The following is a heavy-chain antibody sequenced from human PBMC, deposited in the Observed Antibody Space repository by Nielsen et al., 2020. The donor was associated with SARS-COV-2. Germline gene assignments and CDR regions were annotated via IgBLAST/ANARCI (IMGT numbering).Heavy chain of an antibody. V-gene: IGHV3-15*01. D-gene: IGHD2-2*02. CDR3: AKDRAIFMIYFTRGGPDF. J-gene: IGHJ4*02. Sequence: GESLKISCAASGFTFSNAWMSWVRQAPGKGLEWVGRIKSKTDGGTTDYAAPVKGRFTISRDDSKNTLYLQMNSLKTEDTAVYYCAKDRAIFMIYFTRGGPDFWGQGTLVTVSS. CDR1: GFTFSNAW. CDR2: IKSKTDGGTT.